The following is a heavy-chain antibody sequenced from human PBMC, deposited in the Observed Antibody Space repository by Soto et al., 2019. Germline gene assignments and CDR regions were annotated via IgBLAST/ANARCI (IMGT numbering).Heavy chain of an antibody. D-gene: IGHD2-2*01. CDR3: ARALPADYSGMED. CDR1: GFTFSSYA. V-gene: IGHV3-23*01. J-gene: IGHJ6*02. Sequence: GGSLRLSCAASGFTFSSYAMGWVRQAPGKGLEWVSAISGCGGSTYYADSVKGWFTISRDNSKNTLYLQMNSLRAEDTAVYYCARALPADYSGMEDWGQGTTVTVSS. CDR2: ISGCGGST.